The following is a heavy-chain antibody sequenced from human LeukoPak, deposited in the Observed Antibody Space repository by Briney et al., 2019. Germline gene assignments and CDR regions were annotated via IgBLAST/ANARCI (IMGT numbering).Heavy chain of an antibody. CDR1: GYTFTDSY. J-gene: IGHJ4*02. CDR3: ARAGGYYYVQYYFDY. D-gene: IGHD3-22*01. CDR2: INPNSGDT. V-gene: IGHV1-2*02. Sequence: GASVKVSCKTSGYTFTDSYIHWVRQAPGQGLEWMGWINPNSGDTDYAQKFQGRVIMTRDTSISTAYMDVSRLRSDDTAVYYCARAGGYYYVQYYFDYWGQGTLVTVSS.